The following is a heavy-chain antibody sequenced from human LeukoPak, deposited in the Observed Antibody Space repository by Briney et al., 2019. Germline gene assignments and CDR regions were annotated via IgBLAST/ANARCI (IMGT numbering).Heavy chain of an antibody. CDR1: GFTFSDYW. CDR2: ISSDGSRV. J-gene: IGHJ5*02. V-gene: IGHV3-74*01. D-gene: IGHD3-10*01. CDR3: ARPLMYYYGSETYFWFDP. Sequence: GGSLRLSCAASGFTFSDYWMHWVRQAPGKGLVWVSRISSDGSRVTYADSVKGRFTISRDNAKNTLYLRMNSLRAEDTAVYYCARPLMYYYGSETYFWFDPWGQGTLVTVSS.